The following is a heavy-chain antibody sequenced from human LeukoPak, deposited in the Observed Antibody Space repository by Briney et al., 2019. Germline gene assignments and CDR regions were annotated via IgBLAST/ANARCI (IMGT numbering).Heavy chain of an antibody. CDR1: GGTFSSYA. J-gene: IGHJ4*02. D-gene: IGHD4-23*01. CDR2: IIPIFGIA. V-gene: IGHV1-69*04. Sequence: SVKVSCKASGGTFSSYAISWVRQAPGQGLEWMGRIIPIFGIANYAQKFQGRVTITADKSTSTAYMELSSLRSEDTAVYYCSRDWLDYGGGFDYWGQGTLVTVSS. CDR3: SRDWLDYGGGFDY.